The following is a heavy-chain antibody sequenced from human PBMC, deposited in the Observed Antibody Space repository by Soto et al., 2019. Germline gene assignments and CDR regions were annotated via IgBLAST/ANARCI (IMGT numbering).Heavy chain of an antibody. CDR1: GGTFSSYT. CDR2: IIPILGIA. V-gene: IGHV1-69*08. J-gene: IGHJ3*02. Sequence: QVQLVQSGAEVKKPGSSVKVSCKASGGTFSSYTISWVRQAPGQGLEWMGRIIPILGIANYAQKFQGRVTITADKSTSTAHMELSSLRSEDTAVYYCARDFESFAFDIWGQGTMVTVSS. CDR3: ARDFESFAFDI.